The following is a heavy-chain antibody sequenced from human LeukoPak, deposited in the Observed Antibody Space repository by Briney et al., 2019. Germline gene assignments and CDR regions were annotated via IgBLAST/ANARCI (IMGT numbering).Heavy chain of an antibody. Sequence: GGSLRLSCAASGFTFASFAMAWVRQAPGKGLEWVSSISSSSSYIYYADSVKGRFTISRDNAKNSLYLQMNSLRAEDTAVYYCARAREWELPTNDYWGQGTLVTVSS. CDR1: GFTFASFA. CDR2: ISSSSSYI. J-gene: IGHJ4*02. V-gene: IGHV3-21*01. D-gene: IGHD1-26*01. CDR3: ARAREWELPTNDY.